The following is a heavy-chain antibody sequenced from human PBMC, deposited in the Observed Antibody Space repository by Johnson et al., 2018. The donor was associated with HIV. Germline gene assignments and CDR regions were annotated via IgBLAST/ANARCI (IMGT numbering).Heavy chain of an antibody. V-gene: IGHV3-20*04. Sequence: EVQLVESGGGVVRPGGSLRLSCAASGFTFDDYGMSWVRQAPGKGLEWVSGINWNGGSTGYADSVKGRFTISRDNAKNSLYLQMNSLTVEDTALYYCAKDRALGWELIGAFVIWGQGTMVTVSS. J-gene: IGHJ3*02. CDR1: GFTFDDYG. CDR2: INWNGGST. D-gene: IGHD1-26*01. CDR3: AKDRALGWELIGAFVI.